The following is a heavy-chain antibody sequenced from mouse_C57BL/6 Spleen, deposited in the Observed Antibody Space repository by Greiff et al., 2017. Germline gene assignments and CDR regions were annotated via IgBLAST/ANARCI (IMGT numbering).Heavy chain of an antibody. CDR1: GFTLSSSG. V-gene: IGHV5-6*02. J-gene: IGHJ2*01. D-gene: IGHD3-3*01. CDR2: ISSGGSYT. Sequence: EVKLVESGGDLVKPGGSLKLSCAASGFTLSSSGMSWVRLTPDKRLEWVATISSGGSYTSYPDSVKGRFPISRDNSKNTLYLQMSSLKSEDTAMYYCASGTAGDYWGQGTTLTVSS. CDR3: ASGTAGDY.